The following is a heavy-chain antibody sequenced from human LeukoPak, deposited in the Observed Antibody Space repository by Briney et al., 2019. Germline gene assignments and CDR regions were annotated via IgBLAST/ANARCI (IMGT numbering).Heavy chain of an antibody. D-gene: IGHD2-15*01. CDR1: GGSISSGGYY. J-gene: IGHJ4*02. V-gene: IGHV4-39*07. Sequence: PSETLSLTCTVSGGSISSGGYYWSWIRQPPGKGLEWIGEINHSGSTNYNPSLKSRVTISVDTSKNQFSLKLSSVTAADTAVYYCARDKVAATGLNDYWGQGTLVTVSS. CDR2: INHSGST. CDR3: ARDKVAATGLNDY.